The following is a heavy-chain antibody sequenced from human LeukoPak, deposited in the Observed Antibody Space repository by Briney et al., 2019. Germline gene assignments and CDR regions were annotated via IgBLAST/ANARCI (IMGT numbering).Heavy chain of an antibody. D-gene: IGHD4-23*01. CDR3: ARDGNRDGDMDV. Sequence: GGSLRLSCAASGFTFVSYNMNWVRQAPGKGLEWVSYTSSSSSLIYYAGSMKGRFTVSRDSAKRSLYLQMNSLRAEDTAVYYCARDGNRDGDMDVWGKGTTVTVSS. V-gene: IGHV3-48*01. J-gene: IGHJ6*03. CDR2: TSSSSSLI. CDR1: GFTFVSYN.